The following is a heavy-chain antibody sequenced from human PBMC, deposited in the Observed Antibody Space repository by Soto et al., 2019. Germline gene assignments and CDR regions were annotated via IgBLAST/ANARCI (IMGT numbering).Heavy chain of an antibody. J-gene: IGHJ6*02. CDR3: ARPGDSGGDSYDNYYYYGMDV. V-gene: IGHV3-74*01. CDR1: GFTFSSYW. Sequence: EVQLVESGGGLVQPGGALRLSCAASGFTFSSYWMHWVRQAPGKGLVWVSRINSDGSSTSYADSVKGRFTISRDNAKNPLYLQMNSLRAEDTAVYYCARPGDSGGDSYDNYYYYGMDVWGQGTTVTVSS. CDR2: INSDGSST. D-gene: IGHD5-18*01.